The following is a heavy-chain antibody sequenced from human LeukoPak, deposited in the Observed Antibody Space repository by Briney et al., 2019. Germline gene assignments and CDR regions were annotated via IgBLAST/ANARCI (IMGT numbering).Heavy chain of an antibody. J-gene: IGHJ6*02. V-gene: IGHV1-69*02. CDR3: ARSGEYYDFWSGSYYGMDV. D-gene: IGHD3-3*01. CDR2: IIPILGIA. CDR1: GGTFSSYT. Sequence: ASVKVSCKASGGTFSSYTISWVRQAPGQGLEWMGRIIPILGIANYAQKFQGRVTITADKSTSTAYMEPSSLRSEDTAVYYCARSGEYYDFWSGSYYGMDVWGQRTTVTVSS.